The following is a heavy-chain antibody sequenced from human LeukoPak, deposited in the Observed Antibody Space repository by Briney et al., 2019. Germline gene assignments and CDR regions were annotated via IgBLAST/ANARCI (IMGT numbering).Heavy chain of an antibody. J-gene: IGHJ4*02. Sequence: ASVKVSCKASGYTFTSYGISWVRQAPGQGLEWMGWISAYNGNTNYAQKLQGRVTMTTDTSTSTAYMELRSLRSDDTAVYYCARTDFWSGYYSYFDYWGQGTLVTVSS. CDR2: ISAYNGNT. V-gene: IGHV1-18*01. D-gene: IGHD3-3*01. CDR3: ARTDFWSGYYSYFDY. CDR1: GYTFTSYG.